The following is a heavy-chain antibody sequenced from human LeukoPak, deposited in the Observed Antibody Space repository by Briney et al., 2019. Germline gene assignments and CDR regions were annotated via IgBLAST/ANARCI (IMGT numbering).Heavy chain of an antibody. Sequence: SQTLSLTCTVSGGSISGDDYYWSWIRQHPGKGLEWIGYIHYSGLTYYSPSLKSRLTISVDTSKNQFSLYLSSVTAADTAVYCCATKPNALYYFDYWGQGTLVTVSS. CDR2: IHYSGLT. J-gene: IGHJ4*02. CDR1: GGSISGDDYY. V-gene: IGHV4-31*03. D-gene: IGHD1-1*01. CDR3: ATKPNALYYFDY.